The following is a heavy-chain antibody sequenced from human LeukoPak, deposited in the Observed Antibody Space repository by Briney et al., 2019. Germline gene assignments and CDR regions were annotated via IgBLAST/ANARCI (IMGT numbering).Heavy chain of an antibody. J-gene: IGHJ5*02. CDR3: ARARHPNWFDP. CDR2: IYYSGSS. V-gene: IGHV4-59*01. CDR1: GGSISSYY. Sequence: SETLSLTCTVSGGSISSYYWSWIRQPPGKGLEWIGYIYYSGSSNYNPYLKSRVTISVDTSKNQFSLKLSSVTAADTAVYYCARARHPNWFDPWGQGTLVTVSS.